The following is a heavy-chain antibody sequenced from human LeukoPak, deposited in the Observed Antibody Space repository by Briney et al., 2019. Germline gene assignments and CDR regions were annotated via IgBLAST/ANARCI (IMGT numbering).Heavy chain of an antibody. CDR3: ARDRLAPYSGSYYWDY. Sequence: ASVKVSCKASGHTFTSYGISWVRQAPGQGLEWMGWISAYNGNTNYAQKLQGRVTMTTDTSTSTAYMELRSLRSDDTAVYYCARDRLAPYSGSYYWDYWGQGTLVTVSS. J-gene: IGHJ4*02. V-gene: IGHV1-18*01. CDR1: GHTFTSYG. D-gene: IGHD1-26*01. CDR2: ISAYNGNT.